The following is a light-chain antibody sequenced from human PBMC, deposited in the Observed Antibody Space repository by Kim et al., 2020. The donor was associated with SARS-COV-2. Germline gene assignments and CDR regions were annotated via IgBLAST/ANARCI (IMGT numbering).Light chain of an antibody. Sequence: SSELTQDPAVSVALGQTVRITCQGDSLRNYYASWYQQKPGQAPVLVIYGKNNRPSEIPDRFSGSSSGNTASMTITGAQAEDEADYYCNSRDSSGNHLGVFGTGTKVTVL. V-gene: IGLV3-19*01. CDR3: NSRDSSGNHLGV. CDR2: GKN. J-gene: IGLJ1*01. CDR1: SLRNYY.